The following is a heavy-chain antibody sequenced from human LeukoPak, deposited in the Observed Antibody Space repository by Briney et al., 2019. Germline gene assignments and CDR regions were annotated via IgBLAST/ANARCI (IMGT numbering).Heavy chain of an antibody. V-gene: IGHV1-18*01. CDR3: ARVPRAARGNWFDP. Sequence: GSSVKVSCKASGGTFTSYGISWVRQAPGQGLEWMGWISAYNGNTNYAQKLQGRVTMTTDTSTSTAYMELRSLRSDDTAVYYCARVPRAARGNWFDPWGQGTLVTVSS. D-gene: IGHD6-6*01. J-gene: IGHJ5*02. CDR1: GGTFTSYG. CDR2: ISAYNGNT.